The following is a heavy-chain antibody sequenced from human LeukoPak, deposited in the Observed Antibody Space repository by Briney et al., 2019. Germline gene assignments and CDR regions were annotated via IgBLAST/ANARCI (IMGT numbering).Heavy chain of an antibody. Sequence: GGSLRLSCAASGFSFSPYSMNWVRQAPGKGLEWVSYISSSSSTIYYADSVKGRFTISRDNAKNSLYLQMNSLRAEDTAVYYCARDGVPAAILGIYYYYMDVWGKGTTVTVSS. CDR1: GFSFSPYS. D-gene: IGHD2-2*02. V-gene: IGHV3-48*01. CDR2: ISSSSSTI. J-gene: IGHJ6*03. CDR3: ARDGVPAAILGIYYYYMDV.